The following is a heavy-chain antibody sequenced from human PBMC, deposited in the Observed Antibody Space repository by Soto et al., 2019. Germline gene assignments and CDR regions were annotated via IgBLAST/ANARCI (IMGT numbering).Heavy chain of an antibody. CDR2: ISSDGGTT. CDR1: GFTFSDYP. CDR3: AREVAYYDY. J-gene: IGHJ4*02. V-gene: IGHV3-64*01. Sequence: EVQLVESGGGLVQPGGSLRLSCIASGFTFSDYPMHWVRQAPGKGLQYVSAISSDGGTTYYENSVKGRFTISRDNSKNTLYLQMGSLRREDMAVYYCAREVAYYDYWGQGTLVTVSS.